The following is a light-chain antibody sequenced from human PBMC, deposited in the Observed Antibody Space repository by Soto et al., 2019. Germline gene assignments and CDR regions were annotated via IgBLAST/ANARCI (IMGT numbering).Light chain of an antibody. CDR1: QSVSSNY. J-gene: IGKJ5*01. CDR3: QQRGEWPPGAT. CDR2: DAS. V-gene: IGKV3-11*01. Sequence: EIVLTQSPGTLSLSPGERATLSFRASQSVSSNYLAWYQQKPGQAPRLLIYDASNRATGIPARFSGSGSGTDFTLTISSLEPEDFAVYYCQQRGEWPPGATFGQGTRLEIK.